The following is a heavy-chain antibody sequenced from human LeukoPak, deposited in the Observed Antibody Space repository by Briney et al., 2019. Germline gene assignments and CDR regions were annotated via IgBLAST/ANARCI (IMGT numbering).Heavy chain of an antibody. CDR2: ISGSGGST. CDR3: ARDIVVVPATFDY. Sequence: GGTLRLSCAASGLTFSSYGMSWVRQAPGKGLEWVSAISGSGGSTYYADSVKGRFTISRDNSKNTLYLQMNSLRAEDMAMYYCARDIVVVPATFDYWGQGTLVSVSS. CDR1: GLTFSSYG. V-gene: IGHV3-23*01. J-gene: IGHJ4*02. D-gene: IGHD2-2*01.